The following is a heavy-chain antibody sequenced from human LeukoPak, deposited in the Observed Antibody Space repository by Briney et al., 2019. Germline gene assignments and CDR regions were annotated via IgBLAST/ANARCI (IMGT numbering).Heavy chain of an antibody. Sequence: GGSLRLSCAASGFTFSSYAMHWVRQAPGKGLEWVAIISYDGSNKYHADSVKGRFTISRDTSKNTLYLQMNSLRAEDTAVYYCAKEDPKYYYYGMDVWGQGTTVTVSS. V-gene: IGHV3-30-3*01. J-gene: IGHJ6*02. CDR1: GFTFSSYA. CDR3: AKEDPKYYYYGMDV. CDR2: ISYDGSNK.